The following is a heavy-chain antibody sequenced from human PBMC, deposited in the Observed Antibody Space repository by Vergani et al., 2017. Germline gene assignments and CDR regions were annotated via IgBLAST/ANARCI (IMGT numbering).Heavy chain of an antibody. D-gene: IGHD2-2*02. J-gene: IGHJ4*02. V-gene: IGHV3-30*03. Sequence: VQLLESGGGLVQPGGSLRLTCAASEFTFSNCAMNWVRQAPGKGLEWVVGISFDGTNEYYPDLVKGRFTISRDIAKNTLYLQVRSLRLEDTGVYHCVRDRGLCAGGRCYTEAWDYWGQGTPVTVSS. CDR1: EFTFSNCA. CDR3: VRDRGLCAGGRCYTEAWDY. CDR2: ISFDGTNE.